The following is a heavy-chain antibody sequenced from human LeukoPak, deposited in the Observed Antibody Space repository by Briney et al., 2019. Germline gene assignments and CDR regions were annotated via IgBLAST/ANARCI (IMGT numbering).Heavy chain of an antibody. V-gene: IGHV5-51*01. J-gene: IGHJ5*02. CDR1: GYSINNYW. CDR3: ARQEYCSGGSYYTWFDP. CDR2: IYPADSDI. D-gene: IGHD2-15*01. Sequence: RGESLKISCKGSGYSINNYWIGWVRQMPGKGLEWMGIIYPADSDIRYSPSFQGQVTISADKSISTAYLQWSSLKASDTAMYYCARQEYCSGGSYYTWFDPWGQGTLVTVSS.